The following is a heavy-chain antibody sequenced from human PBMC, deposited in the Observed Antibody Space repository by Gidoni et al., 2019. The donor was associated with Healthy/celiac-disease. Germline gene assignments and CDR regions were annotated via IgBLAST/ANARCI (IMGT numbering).Heavy chain of an antibody. CDR3: ARGVGIAARSLGY. J-gene: IGHJ4*02. CDR1: GYTFTSYH. CDR2: MNPNSGNT. V-gene: IGHV1-8*01. Sequence: QVQLVQSGAEVKKSGASVKVSCKASGYTFTSYHSNWVRQATGQGLEWMGWMNPNSGNTGYAQKFQGRVTMTRNNSISTAYMELSSLRSEDTSVYYCARGVGIAARSLGYWGQGTLVTVSS. D-gene: IGHD6-6*01.